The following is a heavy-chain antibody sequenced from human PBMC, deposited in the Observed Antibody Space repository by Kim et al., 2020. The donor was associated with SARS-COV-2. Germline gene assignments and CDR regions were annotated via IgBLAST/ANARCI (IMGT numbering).Heavy chain of an antibody. V-gene: IGHV4-59*13. CDR1: RGSIISYY. Sequence: SETLSLTCTVSRGSIISYYWSWFRQPPGGGLEWIGHIFYTGRTNYNPSLWSRATISVDTSKNHFSLKLTSVTAADTAVYYCARDFSYGDGAPFNWFDPWGQGVPVTVSP. J-gene: IGHJ5*02. D-gene: IGHD5-18*01. CDR3: ARDFSYGDGAPFNWFDP. CDR2: IFYTGRT.